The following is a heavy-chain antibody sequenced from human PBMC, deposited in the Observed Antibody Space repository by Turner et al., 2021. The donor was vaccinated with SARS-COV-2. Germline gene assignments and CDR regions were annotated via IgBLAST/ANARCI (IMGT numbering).Heavy chain of an antibody. CDR3: ARDLSPGGADV. Sequence: EVPLVESGGGLVQPGRSLRLSCAGSGFTFNEHAMHWVRQAAGKGLEWVAGIMWDSGSIGYADSVKGRFTISRDNAKNSLYLEMNSLRVEDTALYYCARDLSPGGADVWGQGTTVTVSS. CDR1: GFTFNEHA. J-gene: IGHJ6*02. D-gene: IGHD4-17*01. V-gene: IGHV3-9*01. CDR2: IMWDSGSI.